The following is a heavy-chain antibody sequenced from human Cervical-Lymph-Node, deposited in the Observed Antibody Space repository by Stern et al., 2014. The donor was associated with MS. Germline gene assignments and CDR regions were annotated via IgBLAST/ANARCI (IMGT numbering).Heavy chain of an antibody. CDR3: ARGLLGSENAFDI. V-gene: IGHV1-18*01. Sequence: VQLVQSGAEVKKPGASVKVSCKASGYTFTSYGISWVRQAPGQELEWMGVISAYIVNSNYAQNLQGRVTMTTDTSTSTAYMELRSLRSDDTAVYYCARGLLGSENAFDIWGQGTMVTVSS. J-gene: IGHJ3*02. CDR2: ISAYIVNS. D-gene: IGHD2-15*01. CDR1: GYTFTSYG.